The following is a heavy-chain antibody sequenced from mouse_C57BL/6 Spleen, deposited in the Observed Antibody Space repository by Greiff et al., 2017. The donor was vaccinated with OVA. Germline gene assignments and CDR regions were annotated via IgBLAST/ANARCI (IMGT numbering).Heavy chain of an antibody. V-gene: IGHV1-80*01. CDR2: IYPGDGDT. CDR3: ARGDGNYPYYAMDY. J-gene: IGHJ4*01. Sequence: QVQLKESGAELVKPGASVKISCKASGYAFSSYWMNWVKQRPGKGLEWIGQIYPGDGDTNYNGKFKGKATLTADKSSSTAYMQLSSLTSEDSAVYFCARGDGNYPYYAMDYWGQGTSVTVSS. D-gene: IGHD2-1*01. CDR1: GYAFSSYW.